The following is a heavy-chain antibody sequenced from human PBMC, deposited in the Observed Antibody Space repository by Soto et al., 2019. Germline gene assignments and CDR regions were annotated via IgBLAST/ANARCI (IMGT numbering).Heavy chain of an antibody. CDR1: GGSISSYY. J-gene: IGHJ6*03. CDR3: ARVRQLVRNDYYYYYMDV. Sequence: PSETLSLTCTVSGGSISSYYWSWIRQPPGKGLEWIGYIYYSGSTNYNPSLKSRVTISVDTSKNQFSLKLSSVTAADTAVYYCARVRQLVRNDYYYYYMDVWGKGTTVTVSS. CDR2: IYYSGST. V-gene: IGHV4-59*01. D-gene: IGHD6-13*01.